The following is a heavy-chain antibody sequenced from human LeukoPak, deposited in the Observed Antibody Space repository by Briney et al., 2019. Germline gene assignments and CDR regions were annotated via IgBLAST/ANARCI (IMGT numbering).Heavy chain of an antibody. J-gene: IGHJ4*02. CDR3: AKDRSGGYCSSTNCFRYFDY. CDR2: ISGSGGST. CDR1: GFTFSSYA. D-gene: IGHD2-2*01. V-gene: IGHV3-23*01. Sequence: GGSLRLSCAASGFTFSSYAMSWVRQAPGKGLEWVSAISGSGGSTYYADSGKGRFTISRDNSKNTLYLQMNSLRAEDTAVYYCAKDRSGGYCSSTNCFRYFDYWGQGTLVTVSS.